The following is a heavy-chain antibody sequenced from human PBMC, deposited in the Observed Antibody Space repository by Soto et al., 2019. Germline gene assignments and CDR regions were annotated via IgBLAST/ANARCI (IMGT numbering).Heavy chain of an antibody. D-gene: IGHD5-18*01. CDR2: ISYDGSDK. V-gene: IGHV3-30-3*01. CDR3: ARDTGPNGYNYYYFGMDV. Sequence: VGPLSLSWAASGVTFSTYWMNWVRQAPGKGLEWVAVISYDGSDKYNENSVKGRFTISRDNSKNTLYLQMNSLRAEDTAVYYCARDTGPNGYNYYYFGMDVWGQGTTVTVSS. J-gene: IGHJ6*02. CDR1: GVTFSTYW.